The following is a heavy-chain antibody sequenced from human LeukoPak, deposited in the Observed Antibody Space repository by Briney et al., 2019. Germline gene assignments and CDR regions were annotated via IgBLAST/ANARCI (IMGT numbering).Heavy chain of an antibody. CDR2: ISSSGSTI. CDR3: ARGGGLRYFDWLPCDY. J-gene: IGHJ4*02. Sequence: GGSLRLSCAASGFTFSSYEMNWVRQAPGKGLEWVSYISSSGSTIHYADSVKGRFTISRDNSKNTLYLQMNSLRAEDTAAYYCARGGGLRYFDWLPCDYWGQGTLVTVSS. CDR1: GFTFSSYE. D-gene: IGHD3-9*01. V-gene: IGHV3-48*03.